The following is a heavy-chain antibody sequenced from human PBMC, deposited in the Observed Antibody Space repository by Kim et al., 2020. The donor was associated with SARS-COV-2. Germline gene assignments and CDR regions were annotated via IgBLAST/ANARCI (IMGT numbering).Heavy chain of an antibody. D-gene: IGHD3-22*01. Sequence: ASVKVSCKASGFTFSSYDFNWLRQAPGEGLEWMGRIGTDNGKTHFAQKFQDRITMTTDTSTGTVYLELRSLRSDDTAMYYCARDTLIIMASDYWGQGTQVTVSS. V-gene: IGHV1-18*01. CDR3: ARDTLIIMASDY. CDR2: IGTDNGKT. CDR1: GFTFSSYD. J-gene: IGHJ4*02.